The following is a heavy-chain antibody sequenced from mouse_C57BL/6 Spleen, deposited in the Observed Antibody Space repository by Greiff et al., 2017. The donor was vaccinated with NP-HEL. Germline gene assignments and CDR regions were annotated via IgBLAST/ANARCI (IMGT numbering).Heavy chain of an antibody. CDR1: GFTFSDYY. V-gene: IGHV5-16*01. D-gene: IGHD2-2*01. CDR3: ARAPYGYPFDY. J-gene: IGHJ2*01. CDR2: INYDGSST. Sequence: EVQLVESEGGLVQPGSSMKLSCTASGFTFSDYYMAWVRQVPEKGLEWVANINYDGSSTYYLDSLKSRFIISRDNAKNILYLQMSSLKSEDTATYYCARAPYGYPFDYWGQGTTLTVSS.